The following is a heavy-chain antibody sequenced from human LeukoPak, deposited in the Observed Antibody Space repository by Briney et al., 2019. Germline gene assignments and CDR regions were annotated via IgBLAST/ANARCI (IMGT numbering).Heavy chain of an antibody. V-gene: IGHV3-30*15. CDR3: AREVYGSGSYNDS. CDR2: ISSTSTHK. J-gene: IGHJ4*02. Sequence: GGSLRLSCAASGFTLSSYAMQGVGQAPGKGGEWLSVISSTSTHKYYADSLYGPFTLSSDNSKSSLYLQMSSLPAMDTAVYYCAREVYGSGSYNDSWGQGPLSPVS. D-gene: IGHD3-10*01. CDR1: GFTLSSYA.